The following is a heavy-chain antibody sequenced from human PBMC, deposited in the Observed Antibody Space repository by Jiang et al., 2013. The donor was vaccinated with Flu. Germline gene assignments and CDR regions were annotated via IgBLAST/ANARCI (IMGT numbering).Heavy chain of an antibody. CDR1: GGTFSHYA. J-gene: IGHJ6*02. Sequence: GSSVKVSCKASGGTFSHYAISWVRQAPGQGLEWMGGIIPIVGTAKYAQKFQGRVTVSAHESTRTADIELSSLTSDDTAVYYCARGSQAADYYYGMDVWGQGTTVIVS. CDR2: IIPIVGTA. D-gene: IGHD6-25*01. V-gene: IGHV1-69*01. CDR3: ARGSQAADYYYGMDV.